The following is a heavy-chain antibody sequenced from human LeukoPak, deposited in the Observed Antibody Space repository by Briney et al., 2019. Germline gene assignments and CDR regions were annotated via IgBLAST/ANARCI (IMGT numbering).Heavy chain of an antibody. CDR2: IFHSGST. J-gene: IGHJ4*02. V-gene: IGHV4-4*02. Sequence: PSETLSLTCAVSSGSIFRSNWWSWVRQPPGKGLEWIGQIFHSGSTSYSPSLKSRVTISVDTSKNQFSLKLSSVTAADTAVYYCARVGYDSSGYYYPRGFFDYWGQGTLVTVSS. D-gene: IGHD3-22*01. CDR3: ARVGYDSSGYYYPRGFFDY. CDR1: SGSIFRSNW.